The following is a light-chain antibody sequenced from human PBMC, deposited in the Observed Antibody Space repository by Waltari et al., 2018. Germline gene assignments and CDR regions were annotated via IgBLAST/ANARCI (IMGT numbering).Light chain of an antibody. CDR1: GTDVGRYNY. CDR3: ASYIAASTLV. CDR2: DVT. V-gene: IGLV2-14*03. Sequence: QSALTQPASVSGSPGQSITISCTGSGTDVGRYNYVFWYQPYPDKAPRLMIYDVTNRPSGVSDRFSGSKSGNTASLTISGLQPEDEADYYCASYIAASTLVFGGGTRLTVV. J-gene: IGLJ3*02.